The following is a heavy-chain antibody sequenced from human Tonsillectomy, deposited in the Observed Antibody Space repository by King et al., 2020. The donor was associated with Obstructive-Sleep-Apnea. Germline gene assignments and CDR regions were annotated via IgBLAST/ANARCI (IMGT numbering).Heavy chain of an antibody. J-gene: IGHJ4*02. CDR2: IYYSGST. D-gene: IGHD3-16*01. V-gene: IGHV4-31*03. CDR3: ARAPVGGPSDY. CDR1: GGSISSGVYY. Sequence: VQLQESGPGLVKPSQTLSLTCTVSGGSISSGVYYWSWIRQHPGKGLEWIGYIYYSGSTSYNPSPKSRVTIAVDTSKNQFSLKLCSVTAADTAVYYCARAPVGGPSDYWGQGTLVTVSS.